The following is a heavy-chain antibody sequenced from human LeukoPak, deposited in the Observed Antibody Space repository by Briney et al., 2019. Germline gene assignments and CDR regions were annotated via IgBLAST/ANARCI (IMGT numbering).Heavy chain of an antibody. CDR1: GITLSNYG. D-gene: IGHD3-22*01. Sequence: PGESLRLSCAVSGITLSNYGMSWVRQAPGKGLEWVAGISDTGGSTNYADSVKGRFTISGDNPKNTLYLQMNSLRAEDTAVYFCAKRGVVIRVILVGFHKQAYYFDSWGQGALVTVSS. J-gene: IGHJ4*02. CDR3: AKRGVVIRVILVGFHKQAYYFDS. V-gene: IGHV3-23*01. CDR2: ISDTGGST.